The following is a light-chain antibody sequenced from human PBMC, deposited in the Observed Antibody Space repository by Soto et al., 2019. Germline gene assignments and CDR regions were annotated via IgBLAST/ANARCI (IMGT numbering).Light chain of an antibody. CDR1: SSAIGSNS. CDR2: GND. Sequence: QSVLTQPPSASRTPGQRVTIPCSGSSSAIGSNSVNWYQQLPGAAPRLLIYGNDHRPSGVPDRFSASKSGTSASLAISGLRSEDEAFYYCATWSDSLKGWVFGGGTKVTVL. V-gene: IGLV1-44*01. CDR3: ATWSDSLKGWV. J-gene: IGLJ3*02.